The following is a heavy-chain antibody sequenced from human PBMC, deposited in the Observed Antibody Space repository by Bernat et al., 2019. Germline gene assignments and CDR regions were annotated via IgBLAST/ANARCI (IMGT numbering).Heavy chain of an antibody. Sequence: EVQLVESGGGLIQPGGSLRLSCAASGFTVSSNYMSWVRQAPGKGLEWVANIKQDGSEKYYVDYVKGRFTISRDNAKNSLYLQMNSLRAEDTAVYYCARSLSDTATLPHYYYGMDVWGQGTTVTVSS. CDR2: IKQDGSEK. CDR1: GFTVSSNY. J-gene: IGHJ6*02. V-gene: IGHV3-7*03. D-gene: IGHD5-18*01. CDR3: ARSLSDTATLPHYYYGMDV.